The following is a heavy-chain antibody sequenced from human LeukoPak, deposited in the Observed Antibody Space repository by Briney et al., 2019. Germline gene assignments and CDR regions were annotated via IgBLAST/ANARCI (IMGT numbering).Heavy chain of an antibody. CDR3: ARDRTGFFFDD. J-gene: IGHJ4*02. V-gene: IGHV4-31*11. CDR2: IDYSGTT. CDR1: GASISSGAYF. Sequence: SETLSLTCAVSGASISSGAYFWSWIRQHPGKGLEWIGYIDYSGTTYYNPSLKSRVQISEDTSKKQLSLKLDSVTAADTAVYFCARDRTGFFFDDWGQGTLVTVSS.